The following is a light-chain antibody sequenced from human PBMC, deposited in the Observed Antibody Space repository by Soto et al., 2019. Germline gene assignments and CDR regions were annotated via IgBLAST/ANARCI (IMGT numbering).Light chain of an antibody. CDR3: SSYTTSNTLL. CDR2: DVS. Sequence: QSALTQPASVSGSPGQSITISCTGTSGDIGGYNYVSWYQQHPGQAPKLMIYDVSDRPSGVSNRFSGSKSSNTASLTISGLRAEDEAEYYCSSYTTSNTLLFGGGTKLTVL. J-gene: IGLJ2*01. V-gene: IGLV2-14*01. CDR1: SGDIGGYNY.